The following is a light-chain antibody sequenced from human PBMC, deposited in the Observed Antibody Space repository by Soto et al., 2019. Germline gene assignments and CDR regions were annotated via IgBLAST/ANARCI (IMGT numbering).Light chain of an antibody. CDR2: DVS. V-gene: IGLV2-14*01. J-gene: IGLJ2*01. Sequence: QSALTQPASVSGSPGQSITISCTGTSSDVGGYNYVSWYQQHPGKAPKLMIYDVSNRPPGVSNRFSGSKSGNTASLTISGLQAEDEADYYCSSCTSSSTYVVFGGGTQLIVL. CDR3: SSCTSSSTYVV. CDR1: SSDVGGYNY.